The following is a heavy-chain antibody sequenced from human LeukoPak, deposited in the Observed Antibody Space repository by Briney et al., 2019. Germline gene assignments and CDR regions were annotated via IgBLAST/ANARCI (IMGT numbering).Heavy chain of an antibody. CDR3: ARDRGYSGGRYYYYGMDV. CDR2: IYSGGST. V-gene: IGHV3-66*01. J-gene: IGHJ6*02. D-gene: IGHD5-12*01. Sequence: GGSLRLSCAASGFTVSSNYMSWVRQAPGKGLEWVSVIYSGGSTYYADSVKGRFTISRDNSKNTLYLQMNSLRAEGTAVYYCARDRGYSGGRYYYYGMDVWGQGTTVTVSS. CDR1: GFTVSSNY.